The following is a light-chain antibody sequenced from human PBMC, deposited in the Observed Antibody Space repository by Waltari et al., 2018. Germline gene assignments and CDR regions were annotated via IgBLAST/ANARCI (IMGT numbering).Light chain of an antibody. V-gene: IGKV1-5*03. J-gene: IGKJ4*01. CDR3: QQDDTLPVT. CDR1: QSDKNN. CDR2: KGS. Sequence: TCRARQSDKNNLVWYQHKPGKAPRVVSHKGSKLQGGVASRFSGSGFWTEFTLTIGSLQPDDFTTYYCQQDDTLPVTFGGGTEVEIK.